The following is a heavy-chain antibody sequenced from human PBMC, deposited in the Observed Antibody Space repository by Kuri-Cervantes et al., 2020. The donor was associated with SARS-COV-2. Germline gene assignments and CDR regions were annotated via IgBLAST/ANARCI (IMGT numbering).Heavy chain of an antibody. J-gene: IGHJ4*02. V-gene: IGHV3-23*01. CDR3: TTALETGTNVY. CDR2: ISGSGGST. CDR1: GFTFSSYA. D-gene: IGHD1-7*01. Sequence: GGSLRLSCAASGFTFSSYAMSWVRQAPGKGLEWVSAISGSGGSTYYADSVKGRFTISRDNSKNTLYLQMNSLKTEDTAVYYCTTALETGTNVYWGQGTLVTVSS.